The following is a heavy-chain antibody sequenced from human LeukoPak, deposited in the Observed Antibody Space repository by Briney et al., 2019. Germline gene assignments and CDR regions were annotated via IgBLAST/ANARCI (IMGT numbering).Heavy chain of an antibody. CDR1: GGSISSSSYY. D-gene: IGHD2-2*01. J-gene: IGHJ3*02. CDR3: AREARPRGYCSSTSCAEHDAFDI. CDR2: IYYSGST. V-gene: IGHV4-39*07. Sequence: SETLSLTCTVSGGSISSSSYYWGWIRQPPGKGLEWIGSIYYSGSTYYNPSLKSRATISVDTSKNQFSLKLSSVTAADTAVYYCAREARPRGYCSSTSCAEHDAFDIWGQGTMVTVSS.